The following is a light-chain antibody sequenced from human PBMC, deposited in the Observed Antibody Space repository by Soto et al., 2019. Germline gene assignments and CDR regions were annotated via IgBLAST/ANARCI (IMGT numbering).Light chain of an antibody. CDR1: SSDVGGYNY. CDR2: DVT. Sequence: QSALTQPRSVSGSPGQSVSISCTGTSSDVGGYNYVSWYQHHPGKAPKLMIYDVTERPSGVPDRFSGSKSGNTASLTISGLQAEDEADYYCCSYAGSYTVIFGGGTQLTVL. J-gene: IGLJ2*01. V-gene: IGLV2-11*01. CDR3: CSYAGSYTVI.